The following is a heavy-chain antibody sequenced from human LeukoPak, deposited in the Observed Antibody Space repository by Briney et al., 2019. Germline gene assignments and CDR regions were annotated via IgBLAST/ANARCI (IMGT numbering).Heavy chain of an antibody. CDR2: IYYSGST. J-gene: IGHJ4*02. V-gene: IGHV4-31*03. CDR3: ARGRGWGVVVPALYFDY. CDR1: GGSISSGGYY. D-gene: IGHD2-2*01. Sequence: SETLSLTCTVSGGSISSGGYYWSWIRQHPGKGLERIGYIYYSGSTYYNPSLKSRVTISVDTSKNQFSLKLSSVTAADTAVYYCARGRGWGVVVPALYFDYWGQGTLVTVSS.